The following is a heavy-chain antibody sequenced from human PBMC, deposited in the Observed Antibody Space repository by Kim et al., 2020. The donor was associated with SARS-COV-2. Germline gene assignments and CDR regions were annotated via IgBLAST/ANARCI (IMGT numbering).Heavy chain of an antibody. CDR3: ARDRGAVAVRGMDV. Sequence: YADSVKGRFTIARDNSKNTLYLQMNSLGAEDTAVYYCARDRGAVAVRGMDVWGQGTTVTVSS. V-gene: IGHV3-33*01. D-gene: IGHD6-19*01. J-gene: IGHJ6*02.